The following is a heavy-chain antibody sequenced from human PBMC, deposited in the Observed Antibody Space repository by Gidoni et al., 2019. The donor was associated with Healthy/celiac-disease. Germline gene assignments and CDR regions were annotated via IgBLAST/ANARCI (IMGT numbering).Heavy chain of an antibody. D-gene: IGHD1-26*01. CDR3: AHAPPERASGSYPFDY. J-gene: IGHJ4*02. V-gene: IGHV2-5*02. CDR2: IYWDDDK. CDR1: GFSLRTRGVG. Sequence: QITLKESGPKLVKPTQTHTLTCTCSGFSLRTRGVGVGWIRQPPGKALEWLALIYWDDDKRYSPSLKSRLTITKDTSNNQVVLTMTNMDPVDTATYYCAHAPPERASGSYPFDYWGQGTLVTVSS.